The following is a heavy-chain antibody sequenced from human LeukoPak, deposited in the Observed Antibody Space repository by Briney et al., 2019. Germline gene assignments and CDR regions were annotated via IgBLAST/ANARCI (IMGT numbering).Heavy chain of an antibody. V-gene: IGHV3-7*01. CDR2: MKEDGSDI. CDR3: ARGGARYLDS. D-gene: IGHD3-9*01. CDR1: GFSFSSYT. J-gene: IGHJ4*02. Sequence: GGSLRLSCVASGFSFSSYTMSWVRQAPGKGLEWVAKMKEDGSDIHYVDSVKGRFTICRDNAKNSLCLRMSSLRVEDTAVYYCARGGARYLDSWGQGILVTVSS.